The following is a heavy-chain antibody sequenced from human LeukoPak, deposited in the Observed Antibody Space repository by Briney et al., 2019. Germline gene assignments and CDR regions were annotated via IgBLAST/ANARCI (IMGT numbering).Heavy chain of an antibody. CDR3: ARSYSSSGYSSFDI. D-gene: IGHD6-13*01. CDR1: GGSISSGNYY. CDR2: IYTSGGT. J-gene: IGHJ3*02. V-gene: IGHV4-61*02. Sequence: SETLSLTCTVSGGSISSGNYYWSWIRQPAGKGLEWIGRIYTSGGTNCNPSLESRVTILIDTPKNQFSLRLSSVTAADTAVYYCARSYSSSGYSSFDIWGHGTMVTVSS.